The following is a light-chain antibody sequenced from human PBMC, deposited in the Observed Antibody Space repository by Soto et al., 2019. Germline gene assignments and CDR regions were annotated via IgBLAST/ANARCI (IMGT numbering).Light chain of an antibody. V-gene: IGKV1-5*01. J-gene: IGKJ1*01. Sequence: DIQMTQSPSTLSASVGDRVTITRRASQSISTRLARYQQKPGKAPKLLIYDVSSLESGVPSRFSGSGSGTEFTLTISSLQPDDFATYYCQHCNTSWTFGQGTKVDIK. CDR3: QHCNTSWT. CDR2: DVS. CDR1: QSISTR.